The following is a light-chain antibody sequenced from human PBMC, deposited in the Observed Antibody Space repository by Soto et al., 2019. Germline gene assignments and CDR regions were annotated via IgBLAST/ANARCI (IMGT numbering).Light chain of an antibody. CDR3: QQFKSYPLT. CDR1: QGISSA. V-gene: IGKV1-13*02. J-gene: IGKJ4*01. CDR2: DAS. Sequence: AIQLTQSPSSLSASVGDRGTITCRASQGISSALAWYQQKPGKAPKLLVYDASSLESGVPSRFSGSGSGTDFTLTITSLQTEDSATYYCQQFKSYPLTFGGGTKVDIK.